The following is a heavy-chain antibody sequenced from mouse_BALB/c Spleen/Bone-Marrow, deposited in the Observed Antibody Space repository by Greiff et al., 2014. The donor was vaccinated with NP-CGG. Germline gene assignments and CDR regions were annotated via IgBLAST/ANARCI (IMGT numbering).Heavy chain of an antibody. CDR1: GYTFTDYW. Sequence: QVQLQQSGAELVMPGASVKMSCKASGYTFTDYWMHWVKQRPGQGLEWIGAIDTSDTYTNYNQKFKGKATLTVDESSSTAYMQLSSLTPEDSAVYFCTRGWDGYYFDYWGQGTTLTVSS. V-gene: IGHV1-69*01. CDR2: IDTSDTYT. D-gene: IGHD4-1*01. J-gene: IGHJ2*01. CDR3: TRGWDGYYFDY.